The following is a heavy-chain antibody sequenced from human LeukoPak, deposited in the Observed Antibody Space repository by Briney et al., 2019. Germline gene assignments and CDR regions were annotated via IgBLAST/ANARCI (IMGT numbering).Heavy chain of an antibody. CDR2: INPSGGIT. CDR3: ARAYYYDSSGPLDYFDY. Sequence: GASVKVSCKASGYTFTTYHMDRVRQPPGQGLEWMGIINPSGGITSYAQKFQGRVTMTRDTSTSTVNMELSSLRSEDTAVYYCARAYYYDSSGPLDYFDYWGQGTLVTVSS. D-gene: IGHD3-22*01. V-gene: IGHV1-46*01. CDR1: GYTFTTYH. J-gene: IGHJ4*02.